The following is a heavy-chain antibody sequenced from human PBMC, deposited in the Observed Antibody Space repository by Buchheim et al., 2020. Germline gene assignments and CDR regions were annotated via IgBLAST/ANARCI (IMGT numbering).Heavy chain of an antibody. V-gene: IGHV4-59*01. J-gene: IGHJ4*02. CDR1: GGSISSYY. D-gene: IGHD5-18*01. CDR3: ARVRSDRYSYGSLDY. Sequence: QVQLQESGPGLVKPSETLSLTCTVPGGSISSYYWSWIRQPPGKGLEWIGYIYYSGSTNYNPSLKSRVTISVDTSKNQFSLKLSSVTAADTAVYYCARVRSDRYSYGSLDYWGQGTL. CDR2: IYYSGST.